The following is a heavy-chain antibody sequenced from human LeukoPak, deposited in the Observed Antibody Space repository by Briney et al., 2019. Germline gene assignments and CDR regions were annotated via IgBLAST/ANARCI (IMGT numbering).Heavy chain of an antibody. V-gene: IGHV4-61*01. CDR3: ARRGLVAARKQYYFDY. CDR1: GGSVNSGSYY. Sequence: KPSETLSLTCTVSGGSVNSGSYYWSWIRQPPGRGLEWIGYIYYSGSINYNPSLKSRVTMSVDTSKNQFSLKLSSVTAADTAVYYCARRGLVAARKQYYFDYWGQGTLVTVSS. D-gene: IGHD2-15*01. CDR2: IYYSGSI. J-gene: IGHJ4*02.